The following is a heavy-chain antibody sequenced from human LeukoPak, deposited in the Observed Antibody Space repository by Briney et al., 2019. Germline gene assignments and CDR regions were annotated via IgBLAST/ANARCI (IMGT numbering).Heavy chain of an antibody. D-gene: IGHD1-26*01. CDR1: GFTFSSYA. J-gene: IGHJ3*02. V-gene: IGHV3-23*01. Sequence: GGSLRLSCAASGFTFSSYAMSWVRQAPGKGLEWVSAISGSGGSTYYAYSVKGRFTISRDNAKNTLYLQMNSLRDEDTAVYYCARGGRYLDLNAFDIWGQGTMATVSS. CDR2: ISGSGGST. CDR3: ARGGRYLDLNAFDI.